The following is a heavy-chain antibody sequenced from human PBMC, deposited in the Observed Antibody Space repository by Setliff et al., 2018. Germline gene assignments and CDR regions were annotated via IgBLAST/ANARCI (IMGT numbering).Heavy chain of an antibody. Sequence: GGSLRLSCAASGFTFSSLWMAWVRQVPGKGLEWVANTKEDGSEKYYVDAVKGRFTISRDNAKNSLFLQMNSLRAEDSAVYFCGRAGKPYAIDVWGQGTMVTVS. CDR3: GRAGKPYAIDV. J-gene: IGHJ3*01. V-gene: IGHV3-7*04. CDR2: TKEDGSEK. CDR1: GFTFSSLW.